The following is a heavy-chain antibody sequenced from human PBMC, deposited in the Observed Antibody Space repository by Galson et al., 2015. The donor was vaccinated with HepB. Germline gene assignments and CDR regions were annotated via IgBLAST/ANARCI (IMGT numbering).Heavy chain of an antibody. Sequence: SVKVSCKVSGYTLTELSMHWVRQAPGKGLEWMGGFDPEDGETIYAQKFQGRVTMTEDTSTDTAYMELSSLRSEDTAVYYCATDYEGSDAFDIWGQGTMVTVSS. V-gene: IGHV1-24*01. D-gene: IGHD3-3*01. J-gene: IGHJ3*02. CDR1: GYTLTELS. CDR2: FDPEDGET. CDR3: ATDYEGSDAFDI.